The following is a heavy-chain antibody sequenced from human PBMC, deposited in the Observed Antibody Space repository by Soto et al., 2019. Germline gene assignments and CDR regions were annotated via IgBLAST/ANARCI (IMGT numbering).Heavy chain of an antibody. CDR3: AKDPGYSSGWHYYYGMDV. V-gene: IGHV3-30*18. Sequence: QVQLVESGGGVVQPGRSLRLSFAASGFTFSSYGMHWVRQAPGKGLEWVAVISYDGSNKYYADSVKGRFTISRDNSKNTLYLQMNSLRAEDTAVYYCAKDPGYSSGWHYYYGMDVWGQGTTVTVSS. CDR2: ISYDGSNK. CDR1: GFTFSSYG. J-gene: IGHJ6*02. D-gene: IGHD6-19*01.